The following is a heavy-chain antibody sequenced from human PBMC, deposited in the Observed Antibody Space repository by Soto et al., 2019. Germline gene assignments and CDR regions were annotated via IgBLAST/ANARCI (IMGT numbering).Heavy chain of an antibody. V-gene: IGHV3-7*01. D-gene: IGHD3-10*01. CDR2: IKQDGSEK. CDR3: ARDSTDYYGSENLQFDY. CDR1: GFTFSSYW. J-gene: IGHJ4*02. Sequence: GGSLRLSCAASGFTFSSYWMSWVRQAPGKGLEWVANIKQDGSEKYYVDSVKGRFTISRDNAKNSLYLQMNSLRAEDTAVYYCARDSTDYYGSENLQFDYWGQGTLVTVSS.